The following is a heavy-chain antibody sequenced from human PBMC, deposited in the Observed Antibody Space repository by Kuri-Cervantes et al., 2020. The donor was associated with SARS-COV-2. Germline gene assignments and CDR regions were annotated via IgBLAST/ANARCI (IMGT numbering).Heavy chain of an antibody. J-gene: IGHJ5*02. D-gene: IGHD2-2*01. Sequence: GESLKISCAASGFTFSSYAMHWVRQAPGKGLEWVAVISYDGYNKYYADSVKGRFTIARDNSKNTIYLQMNNLRPEDTAVYYCAVPVVPAAIFESWFDPWGQGTLVTVSS. CDR2: ISYDGYNK. CDR3: AVPVVPAAIFESWFDP. CDR1: GFTFSSYA. V-gene: IGHV3-30*04.